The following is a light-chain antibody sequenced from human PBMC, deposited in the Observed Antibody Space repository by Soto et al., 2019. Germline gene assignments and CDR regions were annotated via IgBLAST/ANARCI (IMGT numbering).Light chain of an antibody. V-gene: IGKV1-5*01. J-gene: IGKJ1*01. CDR2: DAS. CDR3: QQYGSYPRT. Sequence: DIQMTQSPSTLSASVGDGCTSTCLASETITTSLAWYQQQPGTAPKVLIYDASTLESGVPSRFSGSGSGTEFTLTISSLQPADFATYYCQQYGSYPRTFGQGTKVDIK. CDR1: ETITTS.